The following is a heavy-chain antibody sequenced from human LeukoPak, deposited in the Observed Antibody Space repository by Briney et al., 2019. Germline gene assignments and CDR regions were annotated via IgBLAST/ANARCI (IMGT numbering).Heavy chain of an antibody. Sequence: GASVKVSCKASGYTFTSYGISWVRQAPGQGLEWMGWISAYNGNTNYAQKLQGRVTMTTDTSTSTAYMELRSLRSDDTAVYYCARDLKGYIAVAGLSYADYWGQGTLVTVSS. CDR3: ARDLKGYIAVAGLSYADY. CDR2: ISAYNGNT. V-gene: IGHV1-18*01. CDR1: GYTFTSYG. J-gene: IGHJ4*02. D-gene: IGHD6-19*01.